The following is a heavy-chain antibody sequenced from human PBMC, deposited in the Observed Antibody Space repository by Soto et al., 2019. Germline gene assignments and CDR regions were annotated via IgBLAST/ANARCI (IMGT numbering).Heavy chain of an antibody. J-gene: IGHJ5*02. Sequence: QVQLVQSGAEVKKPGSSVKVSCKASGGTFSTYTITWVRQAPGQGLEGMGGIIPIFGTANYPQKFQGRVTITADESTSTAYMEMSSLRSEDTAVYYCARSQDSSGDWNNWFDPWGQGTLVTVSS. CDR1: GGTFSTYT. CDR2: IIPIFGTA. D-gene: IGHD3-22*01. CDR3: ARSQDSSGDWNNWFDP. V-gene: IGHV1-69*01.